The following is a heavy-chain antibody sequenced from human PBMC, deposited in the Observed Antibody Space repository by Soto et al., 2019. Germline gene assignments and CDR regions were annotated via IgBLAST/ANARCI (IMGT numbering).Heavy chain of an antibody. V-gene: IGHV4-31*03. CDR2: IYYSGRT. Sequence: QVQLQESGPGLVKPSQTLSLTCTVSGGSISSGGYYWSWIRQHPGKVLEWIGYIYYSGRTYYNPSLKSRVTISVDTSKNQFSLKLSSVTAADTAVYYCARDRADGCTRHYYYGMDVWGQGTTVTVSS. CDR1: GGSISSGGYY. D-gene: IGHD2-8*01. CDR3: ARDRADGCTRHYYYGMDV. J-gene: IGHJ6*02.